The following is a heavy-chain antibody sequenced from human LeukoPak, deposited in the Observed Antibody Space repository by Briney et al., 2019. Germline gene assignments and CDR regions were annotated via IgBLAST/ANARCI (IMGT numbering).Heavy chain of an antibody. CDR2: INPNTGGT. J-gene: IGHJ4*02. Sequence: ASVKVSCKASGYAFTGFYMRWVRQAPGQGFEWMGWINPNTGGTDYAQKFQGRVTMTRGTSINTAYMELSGLTSDDTAVYYCASYPRYSSSPPFDYWGQGTLVTVSS. CDR3: ASYPRYSSSPPFDY. D-gene: IGHD6-6*01. V-gene: IGHV1-2*02. CDR1: GYAFTGFY.